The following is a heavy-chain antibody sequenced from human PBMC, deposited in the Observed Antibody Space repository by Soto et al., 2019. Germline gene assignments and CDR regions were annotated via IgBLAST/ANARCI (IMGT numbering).Heavy chain of an antibody. CDR3: ASRASGSYYVPFDY. CDR1: GYSISSGYY. CDR2: IYHSGST. V-gene: IGHV4-38-2*01. D-gene: IGHD1-26*01. Sequence: KTSETLSLTCAVSGYSISSGYYWGWIRQPPGKGLEWIGSIYHSGSTYYNPSLKSRVTISVDTSKNQFSLKLSSVTAADTAAYYCASRASGSYYVPFDYWGQGTLVTAPQ. J-gene: IGHJ4*02.